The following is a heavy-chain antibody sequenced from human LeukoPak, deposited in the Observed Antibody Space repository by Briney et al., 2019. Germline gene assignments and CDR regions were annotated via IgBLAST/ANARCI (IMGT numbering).Heavy chain of an antibody. Sequence: ASVKVSCKASGGTFSSYAISWVRQAPGQGLEWMGGIIPIFGTANYAQKFQGRVTITADKSTSTAYMELSSLRSEDTAVYYCASRYCSGGSRYSGFSRPRLYYFDYWGQGTLVTVSS. J-gene: IGHJ4*02. V-gene: IGHV1-69*06. D-gene: IGHD2-15*01. CDR3: ASRYCSGGSRYSGFSRPRLYYFDY. CDR1: GGTFSSYA. CDR2: IIPIFGTA.